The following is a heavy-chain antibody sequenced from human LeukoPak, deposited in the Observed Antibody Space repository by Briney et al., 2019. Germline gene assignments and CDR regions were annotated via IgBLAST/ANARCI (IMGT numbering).Heavy chain of an antibody. CDR1: GFTFSSYA. J-gene: IGHJ4*02. CDR3: ARDRGDCSSSTCYRPADC. CDR2: ISYDVSNK. D-gene: IGHD2-2*01. Sequence: GGSLRLSCAASGFTFSSYAMHWVRQAPGKGLEWVAIISYDVSNKHYADSVKGRFTISRDNSKNTLYLQMTSLRVEDTAVYYCARDRGDCSSSTCYRPADCWGQGTLVTVSS. V-gene: IGHV3-30-3*01.